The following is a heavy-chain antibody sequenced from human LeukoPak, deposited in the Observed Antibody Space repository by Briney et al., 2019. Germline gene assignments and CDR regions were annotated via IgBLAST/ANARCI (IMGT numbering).Heavy chain of an antibody. Sequence: GGSLRLSCAASGFTFSSYAMNWVRQAPGKGLEWVSISGSGGDTYCADSVKGRFTISRDNSRNTLYLQMNSLRAEDTAVYYCARKGGSSFYYYYYMDVWGKGTTVTVSS. CDR1: GFTFSSYA. D-gene: IGHD6-6*01. V-gene: IGHV3-23*01. J-gene: IGHJ6*03. CDR2: SGSGGDT. CDR3: ARKGGSSFYYYYYMDV.